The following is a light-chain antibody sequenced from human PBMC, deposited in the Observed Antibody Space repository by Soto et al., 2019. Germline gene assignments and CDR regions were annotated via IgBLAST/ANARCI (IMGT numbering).Light chain of an antibody. CDR1: SSNIGTTYH. CDR3: QSYDNNLSAWV. Sequence: QSVLTQPPSVSGAPGQRVTISSTGSSSNIGTTYHVHWYQQFPGVAPKLLIYGNTNRPSGVPDRFSGSKSGTSASLAITGLQAEDEADYYCQSYDNNLSAWVFGGGTKLTVL. CDR2: GNT. J-gene: IGLJ3*02. V-gene: IGLV1-40*01.